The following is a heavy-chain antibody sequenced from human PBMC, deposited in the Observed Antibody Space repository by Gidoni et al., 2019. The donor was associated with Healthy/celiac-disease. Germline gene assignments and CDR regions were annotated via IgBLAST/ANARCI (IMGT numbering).Heavy chain of an antibody. Sequence: EVQLVESGGGLVQPGGSLRLSCAASGFTFSSYAMGWVRQAPGKGLEWVSAISGSGGSTYYADSVKGRFTISRDNSKNTLYLQMNSLRAEDTAVYYCAKSKRGFGVVIIGNFDYWGQGTLVTVSS. J-gene: IGHJ4*02. CDR3: AKSKRGFGVVIIGNFDY. CDR1: GFTFSSYA. V-gene: IGHV3-23*04. D-gene: IGHD3-3*01. CDR2: ISGSGGST.